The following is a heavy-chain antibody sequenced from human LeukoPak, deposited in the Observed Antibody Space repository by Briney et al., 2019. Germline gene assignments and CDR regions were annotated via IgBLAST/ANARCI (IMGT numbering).Heavy chain of an antibody. V-gene: IGHV3-23*01. CDR2: ISGSGGST. CDR1: GFTFSSYD. Sequence: PGGSLRLSCAASGFTFSSYDMSWVRQAPGKGLEWVSAISGSGGSTYYADSVKGRFTISRDNSKNTLYLQMNSLRAEDTVVYYCAKCSSSYGVLFYFDYWGQGTLVTVSS. J-gene: IGHJ4*02. D-gene: IGHD6-6*01. CDR3: AKCSSSYGVLFYFDY.